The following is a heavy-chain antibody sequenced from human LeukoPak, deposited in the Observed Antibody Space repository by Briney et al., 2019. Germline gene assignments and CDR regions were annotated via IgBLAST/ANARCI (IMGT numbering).Heavy chain of an antibody. CDR1: GGSISSGSYY. V-gene: IGHV4-61*02. D-gene: IGHD3-10*01. CDR2: IYTSGST. CDR3: AREGVIGVFDY. J-gene: IGHJ4*02. Sequence: SETLSLTCTVPGGSISSGSYYWSWIRQPAGKGLEWIGRIYTSGSTNSNPSLKSRVTISVDTSKNQFSLKLSSVTAADTAVYYCAREGVIGVFDYWGQGTLVTVSS.